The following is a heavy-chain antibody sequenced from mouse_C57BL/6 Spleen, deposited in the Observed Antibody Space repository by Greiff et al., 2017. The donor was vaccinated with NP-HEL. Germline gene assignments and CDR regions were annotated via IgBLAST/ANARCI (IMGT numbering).Heavy chain of an antibody. V-gene: IGHV1-54*01. CDR3: ARWFYDGYSDY. CDR1: GYAFTNYL. J-gene: IGHJ2*01. D-gene: IGHD2-3*01. Sequence: QVQLQQSGAELVRPGTSVKVSCKASGYAFTNYLIEWVKQRPGQGLEWIGVINPGSGGTNYNEKFKGKATLTADKSSSTAYMQLSSLTSEDSAVYFCARWFYDGYSDYWGQGTTLTVSS. CDR2: INPGSGGT.